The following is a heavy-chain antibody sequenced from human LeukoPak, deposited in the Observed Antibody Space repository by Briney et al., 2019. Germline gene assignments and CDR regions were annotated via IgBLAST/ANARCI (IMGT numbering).Heavy chain of an antibody. D-gene: IGHD3-9*01. CDR3: ARGNILTGYYLFDY. CDR1: GFTFSSYW. Sequence: GGSLRLSCAASGFTFSSYWMHWVRQAPGKGLVWVSRINGDGSSTRDGDSVKGRFTISRDNAKNTLYLQMNSLRAEDTAVYYCARGNILTGYYLFDYWGQGPLVTVSS. CDR2: INGDGSST. J-gene: IGHJ4*02. V-gene: IGHV3-74*01.